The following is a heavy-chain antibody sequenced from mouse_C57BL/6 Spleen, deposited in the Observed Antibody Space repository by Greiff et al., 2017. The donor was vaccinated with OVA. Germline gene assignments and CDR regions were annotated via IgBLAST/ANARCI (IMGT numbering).Heavy chain of an antibody. J-gene: IGHJ2*01. CDR1: GYTFTSYW. CDR2: IDPSDSYT. D-gene: IGHD2-3*01. Sequence: QVQLKQPGAELVMPGASVKLSCKASGYTFTSYWMHWVKQRPGQGLEWIGEIDPSDSYTNYNQKFKGKSTLTVDKSSSTAYMQRSSLTSEDAAVYYCARRGLLHYFDYWGQGTTLTVSS. V-gene: IGHV1-69*01. CDR3: ARRGLLHYFDY.